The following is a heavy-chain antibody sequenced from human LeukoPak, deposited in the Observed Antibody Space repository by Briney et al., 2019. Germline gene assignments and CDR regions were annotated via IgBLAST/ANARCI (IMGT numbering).Heavy chain of an antibody. J-gene: IGHJ6*02. CDR1: GGSISSNY. V-gene: IGHV4-59*01. Sequence: PSETLSLTCTVSGGSISSNYWSWVRQPLGKGREWIGCIHYSGRTNYNPSLKSRVTISVDTSKNQFSLKLSSVTAADTAVYYCATEVAPSDHYYYYGMDVWGQGTTVTVSS. CDR2: IHYSGRT. D-gene: IGHD5-12*01. CDR3: ATEVAPSDHYYYYGMDV.